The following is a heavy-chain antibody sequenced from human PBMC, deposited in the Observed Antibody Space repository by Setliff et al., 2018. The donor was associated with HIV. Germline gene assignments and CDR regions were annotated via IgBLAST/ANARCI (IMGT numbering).Heavy chain of an antibody. CDR3: ARGGPRGLEVAALEFDY. CDR1: GGTFSSYA. D-gene: IGHD6-19*01. V-gene: IGHV1-69*13. J-gene: IGHJ4*02. CDR2: IIPILGPA. Sequence: ASVKVSCKASGGTFSSYAISWVRQAPGQGLEWMGGIIPILGPANYAQKFQGRVTITAGEYTTTSYMELRNLRSEDTAIYYCARGGPRGLEVAALEFDYWGQGTLVTVSS.